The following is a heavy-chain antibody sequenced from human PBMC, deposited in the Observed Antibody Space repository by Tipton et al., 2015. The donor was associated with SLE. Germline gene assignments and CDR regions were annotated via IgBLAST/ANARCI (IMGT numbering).Heavy chain of an antibody. CDR1: GFTFSSHW. Sequence: SLRLSCAASGFTFSSHWMSWVRQAPGKGLQWVGSIKDDGSETYYVGSLKGRFTISRDNAKNSLYLQMNSLSAEDTAIYYCTRHLIGIRALDYWGQGALVTASS. CDR3: TRHLIGIRALDY. J-gene: IGHJ4*02. D-gene: IGHD3-10*01. CDR2: IKDDGSET. V-gene: IGHV3-7*03.